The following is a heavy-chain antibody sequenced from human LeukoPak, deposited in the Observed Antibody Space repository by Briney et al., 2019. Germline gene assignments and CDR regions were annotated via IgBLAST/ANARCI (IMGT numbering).Heavy chain of an antibody. V-gene: IGHV3-23*01. CDR3: AKRDYPSPTDFYPLFDY. Sequence: AGGSLRLSCVASGFIFDNYAMAWVRQAPGKGLEWVSGISGSAERMYYAASVRGRFTISRDNSKNTLFLQLTSLRADDTAVYFCAKRDYPSPTDFYPLFDYWGQGALVTVSS. CDR1: GFIFDNYA. J-gene: IGHJ4*02. CDR2: ISGSAERM. D-gene: IGHD3/OR15-3a*01.